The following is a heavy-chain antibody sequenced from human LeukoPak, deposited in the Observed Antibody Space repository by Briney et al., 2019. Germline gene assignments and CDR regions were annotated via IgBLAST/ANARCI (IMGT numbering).Heavy chain of an antibody. Sequence: ASVKVSCKVSGYTLTELSMHWVRQAPGKGLGWMGGFDPEDGETIYAQKFQGRVTMTEDTSTDTAYMELSSLRSEDTAVYYCATESNRFGELPHWGQGTLVTVSS. J-gene: IGHJ4*02. CDR1: GYTLTELS. CDR3: ATESNRFGELPH. V-gene: IGHV1-24*01. CDR2: FDPEDGET. D-gene: IGHD3-10*01.